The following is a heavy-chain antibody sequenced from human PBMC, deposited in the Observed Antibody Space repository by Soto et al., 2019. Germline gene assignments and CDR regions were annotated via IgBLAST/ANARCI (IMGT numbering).Heavy chain of an antibody. D-gene: IGHD3-16*01. CDR2: ISCSGGRT. CDR3: AKGGYYSLVDI. Sequence: EMQLLESGGGLVQPGGSLRLSCVASGFPFSSYAMSWVRLTPGKWLDWFSGISCSGGRTYYADSVKGRFTISRDTSNNTLSLQMHILRVEDTAVEFCAKGGYYSLVDIWGQGAMVTVSA. CDR1: GFPFSSYA. J-gene: IGHJ3*02. V-gene: IGHV3-23*01.